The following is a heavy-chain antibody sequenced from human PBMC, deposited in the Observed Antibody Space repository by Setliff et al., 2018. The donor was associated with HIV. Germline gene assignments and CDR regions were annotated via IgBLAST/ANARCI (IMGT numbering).Heavy chain of an antibody. CDR3: VRGSLVPGVDY. Sequence: ETLSLTCAVSGGSFNIAKTFWGWVRQAPGKGPVDISHINTDGSDTNYAASVKGRFTISRDNAKYTLYLQMNSLRVEDTAVYYCVRGSLVPGVDYWGQGTLVTVSS. V-gene: IGHV3-74*01. J-gene: IGHJ4*02. CDR2: INTDGSDT. CDR1: GGSFNIAKT. D-gene: IGHD3-3*02.